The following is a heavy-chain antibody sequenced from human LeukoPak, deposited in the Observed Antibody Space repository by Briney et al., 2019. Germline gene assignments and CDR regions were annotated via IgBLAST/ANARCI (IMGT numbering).Heavy chain of an antibody. CDR2: IHPGDSNN. V-gene: IGHV5-51*01. Sequence: GASLKISCKGSGYTFTSYWIGWVRQMPGKGLEWMGIIHPGDSNNRYGPSFQGQVTISADKSIGTAYLQWSSLKASDTAVYYCARQTPGQYGMDVWGQGTTVAVSS. J-gene: IGHJ6*02. CDR1: GYTFTSYW. CDR3: ARQTPGQYGMDV.